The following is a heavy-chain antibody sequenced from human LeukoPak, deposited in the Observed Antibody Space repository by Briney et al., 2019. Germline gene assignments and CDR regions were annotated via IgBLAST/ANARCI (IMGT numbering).Heavy chain of an antibody. CDR1: GGSISSSNW. CDR2: IYHSGST. J-gene: IGHJ4*02. V-gene: IGHV4-4*02. CDR3: ARDSEYCSGGSCSRFDY. Sequence: SETLSLTCAVSGGSISSSNWWSWVRQPPGKGLEWIGEIYHSGSTNYNPSLKSRFTISVDKSKNQFSLKLSSVTAADTAVYYCARDSEYCSGGSCSRFDYWGQGTLVTVSS. D-gene: IGHD2-15*01.